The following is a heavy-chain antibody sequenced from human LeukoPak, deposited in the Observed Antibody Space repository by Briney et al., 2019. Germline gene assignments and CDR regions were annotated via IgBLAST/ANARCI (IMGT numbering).Heavy chain of an antibody. CDR1: GGTFSSYA. D-gene: IGHD3-3*01. CDR2: IITNFGTT. CDR3: ARPRTYYDFWRGYPPFDY. V-gene: IGHV1-69*13. Sequence: VKVSCKASGGTFSSYAISWVRQAPGQGLEWMGGIITNFGTTNYAQKFQGRVTITADESTSTVYMELSSLRSEDTAVYYCARPRTYYDFWRGYPPFDYWGQGTLVTVSS. J-gene: IGHJ4*02.